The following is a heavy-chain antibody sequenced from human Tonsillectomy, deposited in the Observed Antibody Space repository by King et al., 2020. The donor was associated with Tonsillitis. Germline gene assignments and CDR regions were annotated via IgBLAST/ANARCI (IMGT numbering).Heavy chain of an antibody. CDR1: GFTFSSYG. D-gene: IGHD3-10*01. CDR3: AKGHPLLLWFGELLRTFEY. CDR2: ISYDGSNK. J-gene: IGHJ4*02. Sequence: VQLVESGGGVVQPGRSLRLSCAASGFTFSSYGMHWVRQAPGKGLEWVAVISYDGSNKYYGDSVKGRFTISRDNSKNTLYLQMNSLRAEDTAVFYCAKGHPLLLWFGELLRTFEYWGQGTLVTVSS. V-gene: IGHV3-30*18.